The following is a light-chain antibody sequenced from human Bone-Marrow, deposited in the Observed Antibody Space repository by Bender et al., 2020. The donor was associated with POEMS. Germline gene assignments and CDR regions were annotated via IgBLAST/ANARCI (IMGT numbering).Light chain of an antibody. J-gene: IGLJ3*02. CDR1: SSDVGAYNY. Sequence: QSALTQPASVSGSPGESITISCAGSSSDVGAYNYVSWYQQHPGEAPRLMIYDVSDRPSGVSHRFSGSKSGNTASLSISGLQTEDEADYYCQSYDGGLSGLVFGGGTKLTVL. CDR2: DVS. V-gene: IGLV2-14*03. CDR3: QSYDGGLSGLV.